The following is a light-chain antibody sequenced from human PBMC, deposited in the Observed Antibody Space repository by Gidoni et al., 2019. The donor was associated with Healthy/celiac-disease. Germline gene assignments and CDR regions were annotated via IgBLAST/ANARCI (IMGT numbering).Light chain of an antibody. CDR2: DAS. Sequence: EIVLTQSPATLSLSPGERATLSCRASQSVSSYLAWYQQKPGQAPRLLIYDASNRATGIPARFSGSGSGTDFTLTISSLEPEDFAVYYCQQRSNWPTFXQXTYLEIK. J-gene: IGKJ2*01. CDR1: QSVSSY. V-gene: IGKV3-11*01. CDR3: QQRSNWPT.